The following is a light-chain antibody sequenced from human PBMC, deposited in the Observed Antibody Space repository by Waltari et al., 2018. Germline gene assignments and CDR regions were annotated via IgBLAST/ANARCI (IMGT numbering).Light chain of an antibody. Sequence: QSVLTQPPSVSGTPGQRVTISCSGSASHIGNNLVNWYQQFPGKSPKLLIYRRDQRPSGALDRFSGSKSGTSASLAIRGLQSEDEADYYCAAWDDSLNGRWVFGGGTKVTVL. V-gene: IGLV1-44*01. CDR3: AAWDDSLNGRWV. CDR2: RRD. J-gene: IGLJ3*02. CDR1: ASHIGNNL.